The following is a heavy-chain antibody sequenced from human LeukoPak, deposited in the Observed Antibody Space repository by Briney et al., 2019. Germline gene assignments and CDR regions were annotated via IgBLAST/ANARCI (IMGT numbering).Heavy chain of an antibody. V-gene: IGHV3-15*01. J-gene: IGHJ4*02. CDR3: TTLVGAPTY. CDR2: IKSKTDGETT. CDR1: GFTFGDHA. Sequence: GGSLRLSCIGSGFTFGDHAMTWVRQAPGKGPEWVGRIKSKTDGETTDYAAAVKSRFSLSRDDSKNMVYLQMTSLRTDDTAVYYCTTLVGAPTYWGQGTPVTVSS. D-gene: IGHD1-26*01.